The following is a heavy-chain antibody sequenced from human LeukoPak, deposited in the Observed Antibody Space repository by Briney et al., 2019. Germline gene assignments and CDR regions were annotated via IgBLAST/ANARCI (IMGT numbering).Heavy chain of an antibody. CDR3: ARSRKGLLWFGELLKWGDAFDI. Sequence: VASVKVSCKASGYTFTSYYMHWVRQAPGQGLEWMGIINPSGGSTSYTQKFQGRVTMTRDTSTSTVYMELSSLRSEDTAVYYCARSRKGLLWFGELLKWGDAFDIWGQGTMVTVSS. V-gene: IGHV1-46*01. D-gene: IGHD3-10*01. J-gene: IGHJ3*02. CDR1: GYTFTSYY. CDR2: INPSGGST.